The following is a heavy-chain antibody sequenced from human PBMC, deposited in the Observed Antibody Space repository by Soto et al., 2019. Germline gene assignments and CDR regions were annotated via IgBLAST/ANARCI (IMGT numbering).Heavy chain of an antibody. J-gene: IGHJ6*02. D-gene: IGHD5-18*01. Sequence: SVKVSCKAPGGTFSTYAISWVRQAPGQGLEWMGGIIPMFGTANYAQRFQDRVTITADESTNTVYMELSSLRSEDTAVYFCARDRNVDTAMVLYYYYGMDVWGQGTTVTVSS. CDR1: GGTFSTYA. CDR3: ARDRNVDTAMVLYYYYGMDV. V-gene: IGHV1-69*13. CDR2: IIPMFGTA.